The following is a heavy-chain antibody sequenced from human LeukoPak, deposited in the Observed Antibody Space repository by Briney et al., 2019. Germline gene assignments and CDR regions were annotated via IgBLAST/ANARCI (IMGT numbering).Heavy chain of an antibody. D-gene: IGHD4-17*01. V-gene: IGHV4-39*01. CDR3: ARHSHYGDLADY. Sequence: PSETLSLTCTVSGGSISRSSYYWGWIRQPPGKGLEWIGSIYYSGSTYYNPFLKSRVTISVDTSKNQFSLKLSSVTAADTAVYYCARHSHYGDLADYWGQGSLVTVSS. CDR1: GGSISRSSYY. J-gene: IGHJ4*02. CDR2: IYYSGST.